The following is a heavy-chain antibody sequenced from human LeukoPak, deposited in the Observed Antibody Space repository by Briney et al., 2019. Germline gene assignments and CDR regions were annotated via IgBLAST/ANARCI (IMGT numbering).Heavy chain of an antibody. V-gene: IGHV4-39*01. J-gene: IGHJ4*02. D-gene: IGHD5-18*01. CDR1: GAAISSGRNY. CDR2: VYSGGNT. CDR3: ARHLSGTAMAHYFDH. Sequence: PSETLSLTCTVSGAAISSGRNYWGWIRQSPGKGLEWIASVYSGGNTQYNPSLQSRVSVSVDTSKNQLSMRLTSLTAADTALYHCARHLSGTAMAHYFDHWGQGTVVTVSS.